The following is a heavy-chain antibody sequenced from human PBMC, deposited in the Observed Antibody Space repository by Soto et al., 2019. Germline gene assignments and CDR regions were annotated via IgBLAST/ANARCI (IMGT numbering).Heavy chain of an antibody. V-gene: IGHV4-31*03. CDR2: IYNSGST. J-gene: IGHJ5*02. CDR1: VGPISRGGYY. CDR3: ARGSGSGSPAA. D-gene: IGHD6-19*01. Sequence: LRRWGQGRVNLSKTLSSTGPFSVGPISRGGYYWSWIRQPPGKGLEWVGYIYNSGSTYYNPALKSRVTISADTSKNQLSLKLTSVTAADTAVYYCARGSGSGSPAAWGQGTLVTVSS.